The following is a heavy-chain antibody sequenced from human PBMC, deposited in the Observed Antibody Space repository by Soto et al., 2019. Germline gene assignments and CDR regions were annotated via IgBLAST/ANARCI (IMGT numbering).Heavy chain of an antibody. CDR2: INPSGDSR. CDR1: GFSFSDYF. D-gene: IGHD1-26*01. J-gene: IGHJ4*02. Sequence: ASVKVSCKASGFSFSDYFMHWVRQAPGQGLEWMGIINPSGDSRNYAQKFQGRVTITRDTSTSTVYMDLSSLRYEDTAVYYCARLTGGFRLLLDYWGQGTQVTVSS. V-gene: IGHV1-46*01. CDR3: ARLTGGFRLLLDY.